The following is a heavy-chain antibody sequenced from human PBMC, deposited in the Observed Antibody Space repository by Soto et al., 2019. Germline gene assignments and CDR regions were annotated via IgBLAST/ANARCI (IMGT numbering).Heavy chain of an antibody. CDR3: AKIRGYDLGSTSFQH. Sequence: EVQLLESGGGLVQPGGSLRLSCAASGFTFSSSAMSWVRQAPGKGLDWVSAISGNGDTTYYADSVKGRFTISRDIPKNTPYLQMNSLRAEDTAVYYCAKIRGYDLGSTSFQHWGQGTLVTVSS. D-gene: IGHD2-2*01. V-gene: IGHV3-23*01. CDR1: GFTFSSSA. J-gene: IGHJ1*01. CDR2: ISGNGDTT.